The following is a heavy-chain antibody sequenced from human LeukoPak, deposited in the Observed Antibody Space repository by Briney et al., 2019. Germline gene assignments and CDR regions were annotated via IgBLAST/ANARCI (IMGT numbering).Heavy chain of an antibody. J-gene: IGHJ3*02. D-gene: IGHD5-24*01. CDR2: IYWDDDK. CDR1: GFSLSTSGVG. Sequence: SGPTLVKPTQTLTLTCTFSGFSLSTSGVGVGWIRQPPGKALEWLALIYWDDDKRYSPSLKSRLTITKDTSKNQVVLTMTNMDPVDTATYYCAHRRVHSRDGSNFDAFDIWGQGTMVTVSS. CDR3: AHRRVHSRDGSNFDAFDI. V-gene: IGHV2-5*02.